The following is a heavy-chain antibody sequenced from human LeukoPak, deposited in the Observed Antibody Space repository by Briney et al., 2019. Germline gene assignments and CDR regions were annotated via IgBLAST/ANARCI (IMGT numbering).Heavy chain of an antibody. CDR3: ARERQLDY. D-gene: IGHD6-13*01. CDR1: GFTFHSHS. Sequence: GGSLRLSCAASGFTFHSHSMSWVRQAPGKGLEWVSSISMTSSYIYYADSVKGRFTISRDNAKNSLYLHMNSLRAEDTAVYYCARERQLDYWGQGTLVTVSS. V-gene: IGHV3-21*01. J-gene: IGHJ4*02. CDR2: ISMTSSYI.